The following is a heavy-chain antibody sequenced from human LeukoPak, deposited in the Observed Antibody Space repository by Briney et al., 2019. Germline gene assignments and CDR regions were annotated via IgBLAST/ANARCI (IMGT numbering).Heavy chain of an antibody. D-gene: IGHD6-19*01. CDR2: ISDSDNTI. J-gene: IGHJ3*01. CDR3: ARDRDTRGWYYDAFDL. CDR1: GFTFSSYE. V-gene: IGHV3-48*03. Sequence: GGSLRLSCVASGFTFSSYEMNWVRQAPRKGLEWLSYISDSDNTIYYADSVKGRFTISRDNAKSSLYLQMNSLRAEDTALYYCARDRDTRGWYYDAFDLWGQGTMVAVSS.